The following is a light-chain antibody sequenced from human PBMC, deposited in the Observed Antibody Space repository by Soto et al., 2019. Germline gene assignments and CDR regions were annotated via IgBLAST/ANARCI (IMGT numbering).Light chain of an antibody. Sequence: DIQMTQSPSTLSASVGDRVTITCRASQSISSWLAWYQQKPGKAPKLLIYKASSLESGVPSRFSGSGSGTEFTLTISSLQPDDFATYYCQQFHSFSPTFGQGTKWISN. CDR3: QQFHSFSPT. J-gene: IGKJ1*01. CDR2: KAS. V-gene: IGKV1-5*03. CDR1: QSISSW.